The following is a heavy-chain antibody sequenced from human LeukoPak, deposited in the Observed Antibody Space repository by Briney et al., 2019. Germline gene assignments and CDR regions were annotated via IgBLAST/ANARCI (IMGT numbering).Heavy chain of an antibody. CDR1: GFTFSSYA. D-gene: IGHD7-27*01. CDR2: ISGSGGST. CDR3: ARDALGIPRTQDF. V-gene: IGHV3-23*01. J-gene: IGHJ4*02. Sequence: PGGSLRLSCAASGFTFSSYAMSWVRQAPGKGLEWVSAISGSGGSTYYADSVKGRFTISRDNAKKSLYLHMNSLRDDDTALYYCARDALGIPRTQDFWGQGALVTVSS.